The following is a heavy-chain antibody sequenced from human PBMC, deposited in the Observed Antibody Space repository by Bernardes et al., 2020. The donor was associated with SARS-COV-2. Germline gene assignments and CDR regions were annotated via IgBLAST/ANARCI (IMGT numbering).Heavy chain of an antibody. J-gene: IGHJ6*02. CDR3: ARDRYCSGGSCSYYYYYGMDV. V-gene: IGHV1-18*04. D-gene: IGHD2-15*01. CDR1: GYTFTSYG. CDR2: ISAYNGNT. Sequence: ASMKVSCKASGYTFTSYGISWVRQAPGQGLEWMGWISAYNGNTNSAQKLQDRVTMTTDTSTSTAYMELRSLRSDDTAVYYCARDRYCSGGSCSYYYYYGMDVWGQGTTVTVSS.